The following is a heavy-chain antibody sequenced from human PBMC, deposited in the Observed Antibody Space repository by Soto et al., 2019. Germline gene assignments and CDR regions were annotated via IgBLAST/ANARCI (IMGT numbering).Heavy chain of an antibody. CDR1: GFTVSSNY. J-gene: IGHJ4*02. CDR3: ARGSEAATAPYFDY. CDR2: IYSGGST. Sequence: GGSLRLSCAASGFTVSSNYMSWVRQAPGKGLEWVSVIYSGGSTYYADSVKGRFTISRDNSKNTLYLQMNSLRAEDTAVYYCARGSEAATAPYFDYWGQGTLVTVSS. V-gene: IGHV3-53*01. D-gene: IGHD2-15*01.